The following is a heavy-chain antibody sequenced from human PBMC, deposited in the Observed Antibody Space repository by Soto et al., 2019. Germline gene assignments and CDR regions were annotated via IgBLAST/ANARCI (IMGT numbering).Heavy chain of an antibody. CDR2: IYYSGST. CDR3: ATGGGLGELSSNAFDI. D-gene: IGHD3-16*02. CDR1: GGSISSSSYY. J-gene: IGHJ3*02. Sequence: QLQLQESGPGLVKPSETLSLTCTVSGGSISSSSYYWGWIRQPPGKGLEWIGSIYYSGSTYYNPSLKSRVTISVDTSKNQFSLKLSSVTAADTAVYYCATGGGLGELSSNAFDIWGQGTMVTVSS. V-gene: IGHV4-39*01.